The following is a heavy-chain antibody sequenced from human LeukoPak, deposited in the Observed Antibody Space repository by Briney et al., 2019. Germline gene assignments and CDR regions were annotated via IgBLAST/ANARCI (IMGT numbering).Heavy chain of an antibody. V-gene: IGHV4-59*01. CDR3: ARAPLPYRSRQAWFDP. Sequence: PSETLSLTCTVSGGSISSYYWSWIRQPPGKGLEWIGYIYYNGSTNYNPSLKSRVTISVDTSKNQFSLKLSSVTAADTAVYYCARAPLPYRSRQAWFDPWGQGTLVTVSS. CDR2: IYYNGST. D-gene: IGHD6-13*01. CDR1: GGSISSYY. J-gene: IGHJ5*02.